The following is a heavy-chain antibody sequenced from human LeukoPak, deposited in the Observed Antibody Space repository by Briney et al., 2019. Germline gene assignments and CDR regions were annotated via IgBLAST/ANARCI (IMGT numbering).Heavy chain of an antibody. CDR1: GFTFSIYW. Sequence: QPGGSLRLSCAASGFTFSIYWMHWVRQAPGNGLVWVLRINSDGSSTSYADSVKGRFTISRDNAKNTLYLQMNSLRAEYTAVYYCSRDEDWSGYYGAFGIWGQGTMVTVSS. CDR2: INSDGSST. CDR3: SRDEDWSGYYGAFGI. V-gene: IGHV3-74*01. J-gene: IGHJ3*02. D-gene: IGHD3-3*01.